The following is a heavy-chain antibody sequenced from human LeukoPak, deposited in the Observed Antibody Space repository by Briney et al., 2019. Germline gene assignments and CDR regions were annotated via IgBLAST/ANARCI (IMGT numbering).Heavy chain of an antibody. V-gene: IGHV3-15*01. CDR1: GFTFRDAW. J-gene: IGHJ3*02. Sequence: GGSLRLSCAASGFTFRDAWMIWVRQAPGKGLEWVGRIKSGADGGTPDYAAPVTGRFTISRDDSNGTLFLQMNSLTTEDTAVYYCATQGVLDAFDIWGQGTMVIVSS. D-gene: IGHD3-10*01. CDR2: IKSGADGGTP. CDR3: ATQGVLDAFDI.